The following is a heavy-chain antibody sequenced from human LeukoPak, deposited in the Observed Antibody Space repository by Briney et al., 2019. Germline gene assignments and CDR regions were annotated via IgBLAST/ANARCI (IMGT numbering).Heavy chain of an antibody. V-gene: IGHV1-69*13. J-gene: IGHJ4*02. D-gene: IGHD3-10*01. Sequence: SVKVSCKASAGTFRSYTVTWVRQAPGHGLEWMGGITPLFGTTNYAQKFQGRVTITADESTSTAYMELSSLRSEDTAVYYCANLMVRGVGYFDYWGQGTLVTVSS. CDR2: ITPLFGTT. CDR1: AGTFRSYT. CDR3: ANLMVRGVGYFDY.